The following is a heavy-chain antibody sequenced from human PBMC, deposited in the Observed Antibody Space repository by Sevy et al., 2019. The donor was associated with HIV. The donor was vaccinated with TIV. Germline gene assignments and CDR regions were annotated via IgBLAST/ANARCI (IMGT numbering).Heavy chain of an antibody. CDR1: GFSFYTYA. CDR3: ARDGNSDAFDI. CDR2: ITDNGAKT. J-gene: IGHJ3*02. Sequence: GGSLRLSCPTSGFSFYTYAMTWVRQAPGKGLEWVASITDNGAKTFYADSVKGRFTISRDNSQSTLFLHMNSLRGDDTAVYYCARDGNSDAFDIWGQGTMVTVSS. V-gene: IGHV3-23*01. D-gene: IGHD2-15*01.